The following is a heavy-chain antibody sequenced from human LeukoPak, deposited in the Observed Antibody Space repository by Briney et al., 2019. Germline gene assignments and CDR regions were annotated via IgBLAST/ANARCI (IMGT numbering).Heavy chain of an antibody. CDR3: ARDGGLERPFGMDV. D-gene: IGHD1-1*01. CDR2: IYYSGST. J-gene: IGHJ6*02. CDR1: GGSISSGGYS. Sequence: SQTLSLTCAVSGGSISSGGYSWSWIRQHPGKGLEWIGYIYYSGSTYYSPSLKSRVTISVDTSKNQFSLKLSSVTAADTAVYYCARDGGLERPFGMDVWGQGTTVTVSS. V-gene: IGHV4-31*11.